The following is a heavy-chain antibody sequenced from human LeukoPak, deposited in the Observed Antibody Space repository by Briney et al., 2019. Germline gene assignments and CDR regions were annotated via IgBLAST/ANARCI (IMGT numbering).Heavy chain of an antibody. CDR1: GGSFSGYY. CDR2: IYYSGST. J-gene: IGHJ6*02. CDR3: ARDQVWFGELLEPYYYGMDV. Sequence: SETLSLTCAVYGGSFSGYYWSWIRQPPGKGLEWIGYIYYSGSTNYNPSLKGRVTISVDTSKNQFSLKLSSVTAADTAVYYCARDQVWFGELLEPYYYGMDVWGQGTTVTVSS. D-gene: IGHD3-10*01. V-gene: IGHV4-59*01.